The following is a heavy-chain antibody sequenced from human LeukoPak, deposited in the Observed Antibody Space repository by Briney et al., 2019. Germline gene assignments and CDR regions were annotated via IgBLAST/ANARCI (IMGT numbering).Heavy chain of an antibody. Sequence: GGSLRLSCAASGFTFSSYSMNWVRQAPGKGLEWVSYISSSSSTIYYADSVKGRFTISRDNAKNSLYLQMNSLRAEDTAVYYCARGIRRIVATTGLYYFDYWGQGTPVTVSS. V-gene: IGHV3-48*01. D-gene: IGHD5-12*01. J-gene: IGHJ4*02. CDR2: ISSSSSTI. CDR3: ARGIRRIVATTGLYYFDY. CDR1: GFTFSSYS.